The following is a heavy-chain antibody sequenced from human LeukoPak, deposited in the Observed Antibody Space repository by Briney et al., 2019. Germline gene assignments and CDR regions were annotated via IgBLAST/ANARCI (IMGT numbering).Heavy chain of an antibody. D-gene: IGHD6-13*01. CDR1: GFTFSDYY. CDR3: ARAAAGGYHYYYGMDV. V-gene: IGHV3-11*04. CDR2: ISSSGSTI. J-gene: IGHJ6*02. Sequence: GGSLRLSCAASGFTFSDYYMSWIRQAPGKGLEWVSYISSSGSTIYYADSVKGRFTISRDNAKNSLYLQMNSLRADDTAVYYCARAAAGGYHYYYGMDVWGQGTTVTVSS.